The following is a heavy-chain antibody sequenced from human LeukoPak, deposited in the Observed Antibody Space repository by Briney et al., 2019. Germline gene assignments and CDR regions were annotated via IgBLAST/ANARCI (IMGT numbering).Heavy chain of an antibody. Sequence: ASVKVSCKASGGTFSSYAISWVRQAPGQGLEWMGGIVPIFGTANYAQKFQGRVMITADESTSTAYMELSSLRSEDTAVYYCARGAPYSSSWYGAFDIWGQGTMVTVSS. CDR3: ARGAPYSSSWYGAFDI. V-gene: IGHV1-69*13. J-gene: IGHJ3*02. CDR1: GGTFSSYA. CDR2: IVPIFGTA. D-gene: IGHD6-13*01.